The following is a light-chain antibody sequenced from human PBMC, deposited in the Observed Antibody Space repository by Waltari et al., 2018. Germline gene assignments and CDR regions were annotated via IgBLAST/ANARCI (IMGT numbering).Light chain of an antibody. CDR2: GKN. V-gene: IGLV3-19*01. CDR3: SSRELSGHVV. J-gene: IGLJ2*01. Sequence: SSALTPYPAVSVALGQTVRIKCYGDLLRTYYGNWFRQNPGQPPELVIYGKNNRPSGIPDRFSASSSGNTASLIITGAQAEDEADYYCSSRELSGHVVFGGGTRLTVL. CDR1: LLRTYY.